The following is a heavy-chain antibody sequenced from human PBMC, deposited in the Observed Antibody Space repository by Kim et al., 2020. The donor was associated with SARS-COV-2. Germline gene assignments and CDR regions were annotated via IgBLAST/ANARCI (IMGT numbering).Heavy chain of an antibody. CDR3: TTVVFNPFEPGDCSGGSCYSDY. D-gene: IGHD2-15*01. V-gene: IGHV3-15*01. J-gene: IGHJ4*02. Sequence: GGSLRLSCAASGFTFSNAWMSWVRQAPGKGLEWVGRIKSKTAGGTTDYAAPVKGRFTISRDDSKNTLYLQMNSLKTEDTAVYYCTTVVFNPFEPGDCSGGSCYSDYWGQGTLVTVSS. CDR1: GFTFSNAW. CDR2: IKSKTAGGTT.